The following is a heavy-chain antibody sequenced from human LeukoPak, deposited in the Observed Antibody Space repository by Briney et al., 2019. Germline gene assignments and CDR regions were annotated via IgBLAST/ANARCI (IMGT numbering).Heavy chain of an antibody. D-gene: IGHD2-2*01. CDR3: ARDTTTYCSSTSCYRKVSWFDP. Sequence: PGGSLRLSCAASGFTFSSYWMSWVRQAPGKGVEWVANIKQDGSEKYYVDSVKGRFTISRDNAKNSLYLQMNSLRAEDTAVYYCARDTTTYCSSTSCYRKVSWFDPWGQGTLVTVSS. CDR2: IKQDGSEK. J-gene: IGHJ5*02. V-gene: IGHV3-7*01. CDR1: GFTFSSYW.